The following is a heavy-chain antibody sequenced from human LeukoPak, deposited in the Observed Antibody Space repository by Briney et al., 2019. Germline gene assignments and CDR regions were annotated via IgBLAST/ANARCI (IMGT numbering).Heavy chain of an antibody. CDR3: ARDSNYYDSSYFDY. CDR1: GFTFSNAW. V-gene: IGHV3-15*01. Sequence: GGSLRLSCAASGFTFSNAWMSWVRQAPGKGLEWVGRIKSKTDGGTTDYAAPVKGRFTISRDDSKNTLYLQMNSLRAEDTAVYYCARDSNYYDSSYFDYWGQGTLVTVSS. CDR2: IKSKTDGGTT. J-gene: IGHJ4*02. D-gene: IGHD3-22*01.